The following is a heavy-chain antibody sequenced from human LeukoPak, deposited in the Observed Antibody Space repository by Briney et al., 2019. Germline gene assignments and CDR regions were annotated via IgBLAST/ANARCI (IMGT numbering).Heavy chain of an antibody. J-gene: IGHJ5*02. CDR3: ASFSVITTVTTNWFDP. CDR1: GCTFTSYY. V-gene: IGHV1-2*06. Sequence: GASVKVSCKASGCTFTSYYMHWVRQAPGQGLEWMGRINPNSGGTNYAQKFQGRVTMTRDTSISTAYMELSRLRSDDTAVYYCASFSVITTVTTNWFDPWGQGTLVTVSS. CDR2: INPNSGGT. D-gene: IGHD3-22*01.